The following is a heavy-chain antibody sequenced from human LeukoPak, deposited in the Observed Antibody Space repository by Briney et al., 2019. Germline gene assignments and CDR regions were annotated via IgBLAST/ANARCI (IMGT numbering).Heavy chain of an antibody. J-gene: IGHJ1*01. V-gene: IGHV3-7*01. CDR2: INPDGRDT. CDR1: GFTFNRCW. D-gene: IGHD2-21*02. CDR3: TSWGDTTAEYFQR. Sequence: GGTLRLSCVVSGFTFNRCWMNWVRQAPGKGLEWVAHINPDGRDTYYVDSVKGRFTISRDNAENSMYLQMNSLRVEDTAVYYCTSWGDTTAEYFQRWGQGTLVTVSS.